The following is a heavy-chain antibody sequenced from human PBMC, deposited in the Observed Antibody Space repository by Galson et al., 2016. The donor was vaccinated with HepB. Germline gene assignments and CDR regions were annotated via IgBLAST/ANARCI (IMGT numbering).Heavy chain of an antibody. V-gene: IGHV3-9*01. CDR2: LTWNGGTI. D-gene: IGHD2/OR15-2a*01. J-gene: IGHJ4*02. CDR1: GFTFDGFA. Sequence: SLRLSCAASGFTFDGFAMHWVRQVPGKGLEWVAGLTWNGGTIAYADSVRGRFTISRDNAKNSLYMEMKSLTPEDTAFYYCAKASLSLFRAAFDSWGRGTLVTVSA. CDR3: AKASLSLFRAAFDS.